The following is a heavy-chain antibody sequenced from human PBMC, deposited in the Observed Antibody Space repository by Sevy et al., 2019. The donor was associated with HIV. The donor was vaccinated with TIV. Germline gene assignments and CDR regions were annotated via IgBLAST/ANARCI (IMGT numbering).Heavy chain of an antibody. CDR2: IKSETAGGAS. CDR3: TTDLGFYSSK. J-gene: IGHJ4*02. Sequence: GGSLRLSCAASGITFSSAWMSWVRLVPGKGLEWFGRIKSETAGGASDYTAAVKGRFTISRDESKETLYLQLDSLKTEDTAVYYCTTDLGFYSSKWGQGTLVTVSS. CDR1: GITFSSAW. V-gene: IGHV3-15*01. D-gene: IGHD4-4*01.